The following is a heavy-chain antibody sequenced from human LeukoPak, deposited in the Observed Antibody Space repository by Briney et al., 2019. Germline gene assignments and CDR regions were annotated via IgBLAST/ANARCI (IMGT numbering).Heavy chain of an antibody. D-gene: IGHD7-27*01. J-gene: IGHJ4*02. CDR1: GGSISSYY. V-gene: IGHV4-59*01. CDR3: ARDRRDLANWGSEYYFDY. Sequence: SETLSLTCTVSGGSISSYYWSWIRQPPGKGLEWIGYIYYSGSTNYNPSLKSRVTISVDTSKNQFSLKLSSVTAADTAVYYCARDRRDLANWGSEYYFDYWGQGTLVTVSS. CDR2: IYYSGST.